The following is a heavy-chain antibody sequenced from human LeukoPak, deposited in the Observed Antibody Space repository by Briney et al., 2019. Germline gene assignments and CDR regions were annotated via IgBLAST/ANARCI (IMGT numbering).Heavy chain of an antibody. J-gene: IGHJ3*02. D-gene: IGHD3-10*02. V-gene: IGHV4-39*07. Sequence: SETLSLTCTVSGGSISITNYYWGWIRQPPGKGLEWIGNIYYDGSTYYNPSLKSRVTISVDTSKNQFSLKLSSVTAADTAVYYCARGPSDWIHGRGAFDIWGQGTMVTVSS. CDR2: IYYDGST. CDR3: ARGPSDWIHGRGAFDI. CDR1: GGSISITNYY.